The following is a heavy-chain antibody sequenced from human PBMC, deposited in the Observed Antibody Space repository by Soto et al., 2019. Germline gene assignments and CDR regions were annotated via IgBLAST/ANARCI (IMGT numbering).Heavy chain of an antibody. Sequence: QVQLVQSGAEVKKPGASVKLSCKASGYTFSSSAMHWVRQAPGQRLEWMGWINVGNDKTEYSWRLQGRVTITKDTSASTADMELSGLTSEYTAVYYCAKSKGGWTLDFWGPGTLVTVSS. J-gene: IGHJ4*02. CDR2: INVGNDKT. D-gene: IGHD6-19*01. CDR3: AKSKGGWTLDF. V-gene: IGHV1-3*01. CDR1: GYTFSSSA.